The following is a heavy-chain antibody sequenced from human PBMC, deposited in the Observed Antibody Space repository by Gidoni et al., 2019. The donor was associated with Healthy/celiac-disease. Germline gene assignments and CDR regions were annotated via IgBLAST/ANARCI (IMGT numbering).Heavy chain of an antibody. CDR1: GYSISSGYY. CDR2: IYHSGST. CDR3: ARIEEGPDGYNYGGFDY. V-gene: IGHV4-38-2*02. Sequence: QVQLQESGPGLVKPSETLSLTCTVSGYSISSGYYWGWIRQPPGKGLEWIGSIYHSGSTYYNPSLKSRVTISVDTSKNQFSLKLSSVTAADTAVYYCARIEEGPDGYNYGGFDYWGQGTLVTVSS. D-gene: IGHD5-12*01. J-gene: IGHJ4*02.